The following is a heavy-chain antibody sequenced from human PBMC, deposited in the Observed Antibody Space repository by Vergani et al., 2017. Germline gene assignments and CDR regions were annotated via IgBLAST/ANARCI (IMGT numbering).Heavy chain of an antibody. CDR1: GYSFTSYW. J-gene: IGHJ2*01. Sequence: EVQLVQSGAEVKKPGESLRISCKGSGYSFTSYWISWVRQMPGKGLEWMGRIDPSDSYTNYSPSFQGHGTISADKSISTAYLQWSSLKASDTAIYYCAHSSSTLYWYFDLWGRGTLVTVSS. D-gene: IGHD6-6*01. V-gene: IGHV5-10-1*03. CDR2: IDPSDSYT. CDR3: AHSSSTLYWYFDL.